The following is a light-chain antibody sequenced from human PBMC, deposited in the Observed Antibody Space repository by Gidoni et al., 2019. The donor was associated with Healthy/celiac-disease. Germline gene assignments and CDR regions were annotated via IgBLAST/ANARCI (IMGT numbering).Light chain of an antibody. CDR2: AAS. V-gene: IGKV1-8*01. Sequence: AIRITQSPSSLSASTGDRVTITCRASQGISSYLAWYQQKPGKAPKLLIYAASTLQSGVPARFSGSGPGTDFTLTISCLQSEDFATYYCQQYYSYPGTFGQGTKVEIK. CDR3: QQYYSYPGT. J-gene: IGKJ1*01. CDR1: QGISSY.